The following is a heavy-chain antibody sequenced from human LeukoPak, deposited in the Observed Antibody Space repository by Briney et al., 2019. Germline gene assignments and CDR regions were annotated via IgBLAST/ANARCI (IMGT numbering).Heavy chain of an antibody. Sequence: GGSLRLSCAASGFAFSSYVVSWVRQTPGKGLEWVSSISGSGGTTTYADSVRGRFTNSRDNAKSTLYLQINSLRVEDAAVFYCARWSSSYFFDYWGQGTLVTVSS. CDR2: ISGSGGTT. CDR3: ARWSSSYFFDY. J-gene: IGHJ4*02. V-gene: IGHV3-23*01. D-gene: IGHD6-6*01. CDR1: GFAFSSYV.